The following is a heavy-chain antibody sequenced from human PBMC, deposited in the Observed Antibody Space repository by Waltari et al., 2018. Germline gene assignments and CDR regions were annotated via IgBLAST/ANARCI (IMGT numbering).Heavy chain of an antibody. D-gene: IGHD3-3*01. CDR2: ISPIFGTA. V-gene: IGHV1-69*13. Sequence: QVLLVQSGADVKKPGASVKVSCKASGYTFTTFGFNWVRQAPGQGLEWMGGISPIFGTANYAQKFQGRVTITADESTSTAYMELSSLRSEDTAVYYCARYGERGGGYTDYWGQGTLVTVSS. J-gene: IGHJ4*02. CDR3: ARYGERGGGYTDY. CDR1: GYTFTTFG.